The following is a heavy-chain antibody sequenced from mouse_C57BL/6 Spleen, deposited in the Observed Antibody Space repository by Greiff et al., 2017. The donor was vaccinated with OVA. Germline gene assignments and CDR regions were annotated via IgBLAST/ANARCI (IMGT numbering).Heavy chain of an antibody. Sequence: EVQLQQSGGGLVKPGGSLKLSCAASGFTFSDYGMHWVRQAPEKGLEWVAYISSGSSTIYYADTVKGRFTISRDNAKNTLFLQMTSLRSEDTAMYYCARPITTVVVPMDYWGQGTSVTVSS. CDR2: ISSGSSTI. D-gene: IGHD1-1*01. J-gene: IGHJ4*01. CDR3: ARPITTVVVPMDY. CDR1: GFTFSDYG. V-gene: IGHV5-17*01.